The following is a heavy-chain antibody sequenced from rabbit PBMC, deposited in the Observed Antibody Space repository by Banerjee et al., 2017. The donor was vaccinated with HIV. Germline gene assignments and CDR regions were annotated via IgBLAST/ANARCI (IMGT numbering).Heavy chain of an antibody. CDR1: GFSFSSYYM. CDR3: ARGAGNSYYPFNL. J-gene: IGHJ4*01. V-gene: IGHV1S45*01. CDR2: IYTGSGST. D-gene: IGHD8-1*01. Sequence: QQQLEESGGGLVKPEGSLTLTCKASGFSFSSYYMSWVRQAPGKGLEWIACIYTGSGSTYYASWAKGRFTISKTSSTTVTLQMTSLTAADTATYFCARGAGNSYYPFNLWGQGTLVTVS.